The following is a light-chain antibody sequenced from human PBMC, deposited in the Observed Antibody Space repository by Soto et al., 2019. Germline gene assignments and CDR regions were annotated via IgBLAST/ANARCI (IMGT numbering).Light chain of an antibody. V-gene: IGKV3-11*01. J-gene: IGKJ4*01. Sequence: EIVVTQSPATLSVSPGERATLSCRTSQNVDSNLAWYQHKSGQAPRLLIYDASNRATGIPARFSGSGSGTDFTLTISSLEPEDFAVYYCQQRSNWPLTFGGGTKVEIK. CDR3: QQRSNWPLT. CDR1: QNVDSN. CDR2: DAS.